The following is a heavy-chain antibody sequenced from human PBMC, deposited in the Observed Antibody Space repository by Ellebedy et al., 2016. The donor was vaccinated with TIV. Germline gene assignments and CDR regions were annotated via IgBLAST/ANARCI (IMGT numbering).Heavy chain of an antibody. V-gene: IGHV3-30-3*01. CDR3: ARGDLSITFGGVIAEDDAFDI. J-gene: IGHJ3*02. CDR2: ISYDGSNK. D-gene: IGHD3-16*02. Sequence: GESLKISCAASGFTFSSYAMHWVRQAPGKGLEWVAVISYDGSNKYYADSVKGRFTISIDNSKNTLYLQMNSLRAEDTAVYYCARGDLSITFGGVIAEDDAFDIWGQGTMVTVSS. CDR1: GFTFSSYA.